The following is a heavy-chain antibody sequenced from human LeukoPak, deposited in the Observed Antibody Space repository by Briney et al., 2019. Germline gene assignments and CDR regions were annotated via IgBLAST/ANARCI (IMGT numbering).Heavy chain of an antibody. V-gene: IGHV4-34*01. D-gene: IGHD3-10*01. CDR1: GGSFSGYY. J-gene: IGHJ4*02. CDR3: ARDRWHYYGSGSYYVDY. CDR2: INHSGST. Sequence: KSSETLSLTCAVYGGSFSGYYWSWIRQPPGKGLEWTGEINHSGSTNYNPSLKSRVTISVDTSKNQFSLKLSSVTAADTAVYYCARDRWHYYGSGSYYVDYWGQGTLVTVSS.